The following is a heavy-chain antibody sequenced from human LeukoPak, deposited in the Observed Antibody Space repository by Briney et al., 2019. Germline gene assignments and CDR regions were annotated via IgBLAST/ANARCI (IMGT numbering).Heavy chain of an antibody. CDR3: ARGYSYGFLDY. CDR2: INPNSGGT. Sequence: ASVKVSCKASGYTFTSYDINWVRQAPGQGLEWMGWINPNSGGTNYAQKFQGRVTMTRDTSISTAYTELSRLRSDDTAVYYCARGYSYGFLDYWGQGTLVTVSS. J-gene: IGHJ4*02. V-gene: IGHV1-2*02. D-gene: IGHD5-18*01. CDR1: GYTFTSYD.